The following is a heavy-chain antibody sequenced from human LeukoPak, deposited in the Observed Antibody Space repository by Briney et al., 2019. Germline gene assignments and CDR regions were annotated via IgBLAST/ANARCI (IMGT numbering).Heavy chain of an antibody. V-gene: IGHV3-7*01. Sequence: SGGSLRLSCAASGFTFSTYWMSWVRQAPGKGLEWVANTKQDGSDKYYVDSVKGRFTISRDNAENSLYLQMNSLRAEDTAVYYCARDRGFEYSDTGSFDYWGQGTLVTVSS. CDR1: GFTFSTYW. J-gene: IGHJ4*02. D-gene: IGHD6-6*01. CDR2: TKQDGSDK. CDR3: ARDRGFEYSDTGSFDY.